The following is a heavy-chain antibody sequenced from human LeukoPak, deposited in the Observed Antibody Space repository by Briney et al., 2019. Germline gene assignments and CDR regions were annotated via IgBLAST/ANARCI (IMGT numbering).Heavy chain of an antibody. J-gene: IGHJ1*01. CDR3: AKNRGITMIPSSEYFQH. D-gene: IGHD3-22*01. V-gene: IGHV3-30*02. CDR2: IRYDGSNK. Sequence: GGSLRLSCAASGFTFSSYGMHWVRQAPGKGLEWVAFIRYDGSNKYYADSVKGRFTISRDNSKNTLYLQMNSLRAEDTAVYYCAKNRGITMIPSSEYFQHWGQGTLVTVSS. CDR1: GFTFSSYG.